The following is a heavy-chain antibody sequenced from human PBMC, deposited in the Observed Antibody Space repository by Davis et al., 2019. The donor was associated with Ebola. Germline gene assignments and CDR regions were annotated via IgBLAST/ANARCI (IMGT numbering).Heavy chain of an antibody. CDR1: GFTFSSYW. CDR2: ISSSSSTI. CDR3: ATDGEYSSSCCAFDI. Sequence: ESLKTPCAASGFTFSSYWMSWVRQAPGKGLEWVSYISSSSSTIYYADSVKGRFTISRDNAKNSLYLQMNSLRAEDTAVYYCATDGEYSSSCCAFDIWGQGTMVTVSS. D-gene: IGHD6-6*01. V-gene: IGHV3-48*04. J-gene: IGHJ3*02.